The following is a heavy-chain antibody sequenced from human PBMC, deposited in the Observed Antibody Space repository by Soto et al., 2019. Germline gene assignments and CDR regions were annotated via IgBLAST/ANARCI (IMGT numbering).Heavy chain of an antibody. J-gene: IGHJ4*02. D-gene: IGHD2-21*01. CDR2: ITGSGGQI. V-gene: IGHV3-23*01. Sequence: PGGSLRLSCAASGFTISTYAMTWVRQAPGKGLECVSGITGSGGQIHYADSVKGRFTISKDNSKNTLYLQMSSLREEDTALYYCAKDAVYKDGLWLMASRGQGTLVTVSS. CDR1: GFTISTYA. CDR3: AKDAVYKDGLWLMAS.